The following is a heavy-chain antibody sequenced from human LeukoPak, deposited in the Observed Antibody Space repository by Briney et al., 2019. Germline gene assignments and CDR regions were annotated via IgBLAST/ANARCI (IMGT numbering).Heavy chain of an antibody. D-gene: IGHD4-17*01. J-gene: IGHJ3*02. V-gene: IGHV3-21*01. Sequence: GGSLRLSCAASGFTFSSYSMNWVRQGRGRGLERVSSISSSSSYIYYADSVKGRFTISRDNAKNSLYLQMNSLRAEDTAVYYCARGRYGDYSHDAFDIWGQGTMVTVSS. CDR1: GFTFSSYS. CDR3: ARGRYGDYSHDAFDI. CDR2: ISSSSSYI.